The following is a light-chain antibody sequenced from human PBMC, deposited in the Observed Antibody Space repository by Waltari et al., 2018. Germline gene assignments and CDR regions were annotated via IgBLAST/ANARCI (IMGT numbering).Light chain of an antibody. J-gene: IGKJ1*01. CDR2: QAS. CDR1: QSISSW. CDR3: QQYDSYPWT. Sequence: DIQMTKSPATLSASVGARVIITCRATQSISSWLACFQQKPGKAPKLLIYQASTLESGVPSRFSGSGSGSEFTLTISSLQPDDFATYHCQQYDSYPWTFGQGTKVEVK. V-gene: IGKV1-5*03.